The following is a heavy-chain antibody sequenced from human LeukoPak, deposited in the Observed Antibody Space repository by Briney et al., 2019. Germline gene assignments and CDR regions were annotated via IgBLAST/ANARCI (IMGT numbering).Heavy chain of an antibody. J-gene: IGHJ4*02. CDR1: GFTFSFYA. Sequence: QPGGSLRLSCAASGFTFSFYAMTWVRQAPGKGLGWVSAISGSGGYTYYADSVKGRFTISRDNSKNTLYLQMNSLRAEDTAVYYCAKGASLYCGGDCYSEGGGEPDPYYFDYWGQGTLVTVSS. D-gene: IGHD2-21*02. CDR3: AKGASLYCGGDCYSEGGGEPDPYYFDY. V-gene: IGHV3-23*01. CDR2: ISGSGGYT.